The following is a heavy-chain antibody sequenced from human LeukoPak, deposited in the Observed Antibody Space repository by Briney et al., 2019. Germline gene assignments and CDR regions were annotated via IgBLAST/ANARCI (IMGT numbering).Heavy chain of an antibody. CDR3: AKDWVSYDSSGYYGYFDY. V-gene: IGHV3-9*01. CDR1: GFTFDDYA. CDR2: ISWNSGSI. Sequence: PGRSLRLSCAASGFTFDDYAMHWVRQAPGKGLEWVSGISWNSGSIGYADSVKGRFTISRDNAKNSLYLQMNGLRAEDTALYYCAKDWVSYDSSGYYGYFDYWGQGTLVTVSS. J-gene: IGHJ4*02. D-gene: IGHD3-22*01.